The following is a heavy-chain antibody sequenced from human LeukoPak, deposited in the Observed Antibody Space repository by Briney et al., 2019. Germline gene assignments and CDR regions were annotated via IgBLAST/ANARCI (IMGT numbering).Heavy chain of an antibody. CDR2: IYSGGST. D-gene: IGHD3-22*01. Sequence: PGGSLRPSCAASGFTVSNNYMSWVRQAPGKGLEWVSAIYSGGSTYYADSVKGRFTISRDNSKNTLYLQMNSLRAEDTAVYYCARDSRQDYYDSSGYLWFAFDIWGQGTMVTVSS. V-gene: IGHV3-53*01. CDR1: GFTVSNNY. CDR3: ARDSRQDYYDSSGYLWFAFDI. J-gene: IGHJ3*02.